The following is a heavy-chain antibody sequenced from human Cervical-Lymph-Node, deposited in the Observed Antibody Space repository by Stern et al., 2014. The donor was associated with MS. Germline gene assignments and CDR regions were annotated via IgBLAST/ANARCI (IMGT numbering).Heavy chain of an antibody. CDR2: IYPDDSDI. Sequence: VQLVQSGAEVKKPGESLKISCKGSGYTFTNNWIAWVRQMPGKGLEWMGIIYPDDSDIRYSPSLQGQVTISAAKSISTAYLAWRSLKAADSAVYYCARHPPRRKWDDPNYGMDVWGQGTTVTVSS. D-gene: IGHD1-1*01. CDR1: GYTFTNNW. V-gene: IGHV5-51*01. CDR3: ARHPPRRKWDDPNYGMDV. J-gene: IGHJ6*02.